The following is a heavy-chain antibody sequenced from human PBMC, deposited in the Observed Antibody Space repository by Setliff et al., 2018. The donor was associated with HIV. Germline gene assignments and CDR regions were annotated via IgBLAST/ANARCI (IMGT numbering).Heavy chain of an antibody. CDR2: IYDSGST. CDR3: ARAVPSYSYGSGSISPSFDY. Sequence: PSETLSLTCTVSGGSISSSSYYWGWIRKPPGTGLEWIGSIYDSGSTYYNPSLKSRVTISVDTSKNHFSLKLSSVTPADKAVDYCARAVPSYSYGSGSISPSFDYWGQGALVTVSS. J-gene: IGHJ4*02. CDR1: GGSISSSSYY. D-gene: IGHD3-10*01. V-gene: IGHV4-39*02.